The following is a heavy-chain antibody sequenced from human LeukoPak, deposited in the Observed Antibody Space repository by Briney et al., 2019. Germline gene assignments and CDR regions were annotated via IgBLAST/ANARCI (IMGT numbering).Heavy chain of an antibody. CDR2: IWYDGSKE. J-gene: IGHJ4*02. CDR3: ARSGGDSLDY. Sequence: GGSLRLSCAVSGFTLSSYAMSWVRQAPGKGLEWVAVIWYDGSKEYYADSVKGRFTISRDNSKNTLYLQMNSLGAEDTAVYHCARSGGDSLDYWGQGTLVTVSS. D-gene: IGHD2-21*02. V-gene: IGHV3-33*08. CDR1: GFTLSSYA.